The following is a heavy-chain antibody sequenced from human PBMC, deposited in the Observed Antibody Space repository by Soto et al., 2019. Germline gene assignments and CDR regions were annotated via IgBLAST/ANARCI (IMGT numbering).Heavy chain of an antibody. J-gene: IGHJ6*02. Sequence: GVSLRLSCVASGFALTSSRMNWVRQAPGKGLGWVASISGSGKDTFYRHSVKGRFAISRDSAGTSLFLRMDSVKVEDTAVYHCARVHLVAGSAFYCAMDVWGPGTAVTVSS. CDR3: ARVHLVAGSAFYCAMDV. CDR1: GFALTSSR. D-gene: IGHD6-6*01. V-gene: IGHV3-21*01. CDR2: ISGSGKDT.